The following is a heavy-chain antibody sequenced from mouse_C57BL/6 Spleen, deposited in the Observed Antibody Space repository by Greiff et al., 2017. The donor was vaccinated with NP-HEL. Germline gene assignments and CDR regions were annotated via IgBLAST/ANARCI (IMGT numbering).Heavy chain of an antibody. J-gene: IGHJ3*01. CDR2: IDPETGGT. V-gene: IGHV1-15*01. Sequence: QVHVKQSGAELVRPGASVTLSCKASGYTFTDYEMHWVKQTPVHGLEWIGAIDPETGGTAYNQKFKGKAILTADKSSSTAYMELRSLTSEDSAVYYCTRHYDYLAWFAYWGQGTLVTVSA. CDR1: GYTFTDYE. CDR3: TRHYDYLAWFAY. D-gene: IGHD2-4*01.